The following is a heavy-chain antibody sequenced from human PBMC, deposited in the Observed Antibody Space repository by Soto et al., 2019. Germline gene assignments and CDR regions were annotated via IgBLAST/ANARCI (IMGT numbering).Heavy chain of an antibody. Sequence: QVQLQESGPGLVKASETLSLTCTVSGGSINDFYWSWIRQPPGKGLEWIGYIYYSGDTYYNPSLKSRATISLNTSRNQFSLTLTSVTDADTALYYCVGTGTTDDFWGQGTLVTVSS. V-gene: IGHV4-59*04. CDR3: VGTGTTDDF. J-gene: IGHJ1*01. CDR2: IYYSGDT. CDR1: GGSINDFY. D-gene: IGHD1-7*01.